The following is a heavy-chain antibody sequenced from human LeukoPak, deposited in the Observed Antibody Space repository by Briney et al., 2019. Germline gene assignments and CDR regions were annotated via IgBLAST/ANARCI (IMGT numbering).Heavy chain of an antibody. CDR2: IKQDGSEK. J-gene: IGHJ4*02. V-gene: IGHV3-7*01. CDR1: GFTFSSYW. CDR3: ARGRPWELQGYFDY. Sequence: GGSLRLSCAASGFTFSSYWMSWVRQAPGKGLEWVANIKQDGSEKYYVDSVKGRFTISRDNAKNSLYLQMNSLRAEDTAVYYCARGRPWELQGYFDYWGQGTLVTVSS. D-gene: IGHD1-26*01.